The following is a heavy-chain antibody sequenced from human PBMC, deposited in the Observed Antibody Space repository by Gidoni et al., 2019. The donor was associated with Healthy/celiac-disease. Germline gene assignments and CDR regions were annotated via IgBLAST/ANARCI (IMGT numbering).Heavy chain of an antibody. CDR3: ARAAGVRSIYFDY. Sequence: QVQLQESGPGLVKPSQTLSLTSTVPACSTSTGGYYWSWIPQYPGKGLEWIGYIYYSGSTYYNPCLKSRVTISVDTSKNQFSLKLSSGTAADTAVYYCARAAGVRSIYFDYWGQGTLVTVSS. D-gene: IGHD4-17*01. CDR2: IYYSGST. CDR1: ACSTSTGGYY. V-gene: IGHV4-31*03. J-gene: IGHJ4*02.